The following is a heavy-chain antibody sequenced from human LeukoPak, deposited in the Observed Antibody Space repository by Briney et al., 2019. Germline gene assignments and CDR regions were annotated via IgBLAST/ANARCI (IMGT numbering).Heavy chain of an antibody. CDR3: ARQGYDILTGYIDAFDI. CDR2: ISYSRST. D-gene: IGHD3-9*01. Sequence: PSETLSLTCTVSGGSINFYYWSWIRQPPGKGLEWIGYISYSRSTNYNPSLKSRVTISIDTSKNQFSLKLRSVTAADTAIYYCARQGYDILTGYIDAFDIWGQGTMVTVSS. J-gene: IGHJ3*02. CDR1: GGSINFYY. V-gene: IGHV4-59*08.